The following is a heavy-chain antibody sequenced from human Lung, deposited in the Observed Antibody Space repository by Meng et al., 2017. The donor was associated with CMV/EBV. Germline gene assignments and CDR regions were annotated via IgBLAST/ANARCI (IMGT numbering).Heavy chain of an antibody. CDR3: LRRSGGSV. V-gene: IGHV4-4*02. CDR2: IPHRGSS. D-gene: IGHD3-10*01. J-gene: IGHJ1*01. CDR1: GESITNHNW. Sequence: QVALRDPGPDLVKPSEYLYITCAFSGESITNHNWWAWVRQPPGKGLEWIGEIPHRGSSAYNPSLKSRVSMSIDKSKNQFSLKLTSVTAADTAVYHCLRRSGGSVWGQGTLVTVSS.